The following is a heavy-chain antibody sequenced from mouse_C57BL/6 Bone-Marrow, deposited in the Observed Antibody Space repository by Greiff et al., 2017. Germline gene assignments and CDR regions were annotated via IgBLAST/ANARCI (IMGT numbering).Heavy chain of an antibody. J-gene: IGHJ3*01. CDR3: ARRNYGSSFPAWFAY. Sequence: VQLPQSGPELVQPGASVKIPCKASGYTFTDYNMDWVKQSHGKSLEWIGDINPNNGGTIYNQKFKGKATLTVDKSSSTAYMELRSLTSEDTAVYYCARRNYGSSFPAWFAYWGQGTLVTVSA. D-gene: IGHD1-1*01. V-gene: IGHV1-18*01. CDR2: INPNNGGT. CDR1: GYTFTDYN.